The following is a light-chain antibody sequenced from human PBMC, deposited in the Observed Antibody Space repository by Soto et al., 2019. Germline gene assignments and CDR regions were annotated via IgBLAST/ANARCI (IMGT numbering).Light chain of an antibody. J-gene: IGKJ3*01. CDR1: QSVSSN. CDR3: QQYNSWPFT. V-gene: IGKV3-15*01. Sequence: IVLSLSPATLSLSPGERATLSCRASQSVSSNLAWYQQKPGQAPRLLIHGASTRATGVPARFSGSGSGTEFTLTISSLQPEDFTVYYCQQYNSWPFTFGPGTKVDIK. CDR2: GAS.